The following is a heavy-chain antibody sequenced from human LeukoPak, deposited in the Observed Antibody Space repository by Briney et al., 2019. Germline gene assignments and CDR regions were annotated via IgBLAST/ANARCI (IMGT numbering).Heavy chain of an antibody. CDR1: GFACSTYS. CDR2: ITSTGTYI. Sequence: GASLILYCAALGFACSTYSMNWVRQARGNFLDFLSSITSTGTYIYYADSVKGRFTISRDNAKNSLYLQMNSLRAEDTAVYYCAKLQGAWRLYYESSGSYYFDSWGQGTLVTVSS. V-gene: IGHV3-21*04. CDR3: AKLQGAWRLYYESSGSYYFDS. J-gene: IGHJ4*02. D-gene: IGHD3-22*01.